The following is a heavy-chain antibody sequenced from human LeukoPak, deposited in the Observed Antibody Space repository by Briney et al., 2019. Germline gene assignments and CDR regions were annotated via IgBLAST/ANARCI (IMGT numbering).Heavy chain of an antibody. D-gene: IGHD1-26*01. CDR3: ARVVGSYSVAFDF. CDR2: IIPIFGTA. Sequence: GASVKVSCKASGGTFSSYAIGWVRQAPGQGLEWMGGIIPIFGTANYAQKFQGRVTITADESTSTAYMELSSLRSEDTAVYYCARVVGSYSVAFDFWGQGTMVTVSS. CDR1: GGTFSSYA. V-gene: IGHV1-69*13. J-gene: IGHJ3*01.